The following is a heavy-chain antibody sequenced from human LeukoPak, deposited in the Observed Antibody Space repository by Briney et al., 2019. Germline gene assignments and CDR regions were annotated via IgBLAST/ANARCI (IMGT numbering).Heavy chain of an antibody. Sequence: ASVKVSCKASGYTFTGYYMHWVRQAPGQGLEWMGWINPNSGGTNYAQKFQGRVTMTRDTSISPAYMELSRLRSDDTAVYYCARDSEYQLLTWWFDPWGQGTLVTVSS. CDR1: GYTFTGYY. J-gene: IGHJ5*02. D-gene: IGHD2-2*01. CDR3: ARDSEYQLLTWWFDP. CDR2: INPNSGGT. V-gene: IGHV1-2*02.